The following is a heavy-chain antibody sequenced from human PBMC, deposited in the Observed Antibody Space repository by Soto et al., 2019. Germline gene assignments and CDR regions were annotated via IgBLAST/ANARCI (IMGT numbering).Heavy chain of an antibody. Sequence: PSETLSLTCTVSGGSITSSYYWGWIRQPPGKGLEWIGSIYYSGSTYYNPSLKSRVTISVDTSKNQFSLKLSSVTAADTAVYYCATIPATTILTDYWGQGTLVTVS. CDR3: ATIPATTILTDY. CDR1: GGSITSSYY. V-gene: IGHV4-39*01. J-gene: IGHJ4*02. D-gene: IGHD2-2*02. CDR2: IYYSGST.